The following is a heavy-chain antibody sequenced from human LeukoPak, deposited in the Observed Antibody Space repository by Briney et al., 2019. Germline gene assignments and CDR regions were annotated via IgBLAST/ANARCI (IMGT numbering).Heavy chain of an antibody. CDR1: GYTFTSYG. CDR2: ISAYNGNT. J-gene: IGHJ4*02. Sequence: GASVKVSCKASGYTFTSYGISWVRQAPGQGLEWMGWISAYNGNTNYAHKLQGRVTMTTDTSTSTAYMELRSLRSDDTAVYYCAREGIGDILTGYPYGYFDYWGQGTLVTVSS. D-gene: IGHD3-9*01. V-gene: IGHV1-18*01. CDR3: AREGIGDILTGYPYGYFDY.